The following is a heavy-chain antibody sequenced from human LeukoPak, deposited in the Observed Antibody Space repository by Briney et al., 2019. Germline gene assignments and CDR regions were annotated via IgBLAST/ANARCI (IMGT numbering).Heavy chain of an antibody. CDR3: ATNYYDSSGYFPDFDY. D-gene: IGHD3-22*01. V-gene: IGHV3-23*01. Sequence: PGGSLRLSCAASGFTFSSYAMNWVRQAPVKGLEWVSGISGSGRDTYYADSVKGRFTISRDNSKHTLYLQMNSLRADDTAVYYCATNYYDSSGYFPDFDYWGQGALVSVSS. CDR1: GFTFSSYA. J-gene: IGHJ4*02. CDR2: ISGSGRDT.